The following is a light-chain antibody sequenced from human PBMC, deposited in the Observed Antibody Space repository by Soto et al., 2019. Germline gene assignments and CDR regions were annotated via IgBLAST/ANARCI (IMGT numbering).Light chain of an antibody. V-gene: IGLV1-47*01. CDR3: AAWDDRLSGVA. Sequence: QSVLTQPPSASETPGQRVTISCSGGSSNIGSNYVYWYQHLPGTAPQLLMFRNDQRPSGVPDRFSGNKSGTSASLAISGLRYEDDADYYCAAWDDRLSGVAFGGGTKLTVL. CDR1: SSNIGSNY. J-gene: IGLJ2*01. CDR2: RND.